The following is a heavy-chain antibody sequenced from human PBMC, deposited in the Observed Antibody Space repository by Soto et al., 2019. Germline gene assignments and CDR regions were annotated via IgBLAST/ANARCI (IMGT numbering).Heavy chain of an antibody. CDR2: ISGSGGST. J-gene: IGHJ4*02. V-gene: IGHV3-23*01. CDR1: GFTFSSYA. CDR3: AKEHGYCSSTSCYTRPFDY. D-gene: IGHD2-2*02. Sequence: EVQLLESGGGLVQPGGSQRLSCAASGFTFSSYAMSWVRQAPGKGLEWVSAISGSGGSTYYADSVKGRFTISRDNSKNTLYLQMNSLRAEDTAVYYCAKEHGYCSSTSCYTRPFDYWGQGTLVTVSS.